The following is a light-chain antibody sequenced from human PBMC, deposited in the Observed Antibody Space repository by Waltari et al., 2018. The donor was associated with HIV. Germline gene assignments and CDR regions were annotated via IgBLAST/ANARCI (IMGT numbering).Light chain of an antibody. V-gene: IGLV2-14*01. CDR2: EVT. CDR3: SSYTDSSTRV. J-gene: IGLJ1*01. Sequence: QSALTQPASVSGSPAQSITISCTGTSSDVGRFNFVPWYQHHPGKAPKLMVYEVTNRPSGVSNRFSGSKSGNTASLTISGLQAEDEADYYCSSYTDSSTRVFGTGTKVTVL. CDR1: SSDVGRFNF.